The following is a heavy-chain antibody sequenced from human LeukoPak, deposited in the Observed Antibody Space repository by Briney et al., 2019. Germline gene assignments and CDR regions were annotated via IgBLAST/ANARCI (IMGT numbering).Heavy chain of an antibody. J-gene: IGHJ4*02. V-gene: IGHV3-33*06. CDR3: AKGDGDYACDY. Sequence: PGRSLRLSCAASGFTFSSYGMHWVRQAPGKGLEWVGVIWYDGSNKYYADSVKGRFTISRDNSKNTLYLQMNSLRAEDTAVYYCAKGDGDYACDYWGQGTLVTVSS. CDR2: IWYDGSNK. D-gene: IGHD4-17*01. CDR1: GFTFSSYG.